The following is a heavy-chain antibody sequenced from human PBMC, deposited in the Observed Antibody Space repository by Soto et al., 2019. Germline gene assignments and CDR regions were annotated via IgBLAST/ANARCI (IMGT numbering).Heavy chain of an antibody. CDR3: ARDKPPTTVESRGKYMHV. J-gene: IGHJ6*02. Sequence: GGSLRLSCAASGFTFSNYGMHWVRQGPGKGLEWVAFIWYDGINKYYADAVKGRFTISRDNSKNTLYLQMNSLRVEDTAVYYCARDKPPTTVESRGKYMHVWGQGTPVTVSS. D-gene: IGHD4-17*01. CDR1: GFTFSNYG. CDR2: IWYDGINK. V-gene: IGHV3-33*01.